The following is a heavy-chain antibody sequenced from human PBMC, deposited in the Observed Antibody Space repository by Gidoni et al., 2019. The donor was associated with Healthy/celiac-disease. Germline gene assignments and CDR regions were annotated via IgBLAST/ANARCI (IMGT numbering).Heavy chain of an antibody. CDR2: ISYDGSNK. CDR3: AKHPKGAMVRGVIITYKPFDP. CDR1: SYG. Sequence: SYGMHWVRQAPGKGLEWVAVISYDGSNKYYADSVKGRFTISRDNSKNTLYLQMNSLRAEDTAVYYCAKHPKGAMVRGVIITYKPFDPWGQGTLVTVSS. J-gene: IGHJ5*02. V-gene: IGHV3-30*18. D-gene: IGHD3-10*01.